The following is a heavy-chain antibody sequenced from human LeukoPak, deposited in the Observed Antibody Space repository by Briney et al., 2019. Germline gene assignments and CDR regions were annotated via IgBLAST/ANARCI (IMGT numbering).Heavy chain of an antibody. J-gene: IGHJ4*02. D-gene: IGHD6-19*01. CDR2: ISSGGTTM. CDR1: GFTFSSFE. V-gene: IGHV3-48*03. CDR3: ARGSGWYYY. Sequence: QAGGSLRLSCAASGFTFSSFEMNWVRQAPGKGLEWVSYISSGGTTMYYADSVKGRFTISRDNAKNSLYLQMNSLRAEDTAVYYCARGSGWYYYWGQGTLVTVSS.